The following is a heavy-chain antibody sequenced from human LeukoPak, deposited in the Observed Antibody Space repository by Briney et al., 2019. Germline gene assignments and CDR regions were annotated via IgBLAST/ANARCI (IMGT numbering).Heavy chain of an antibody. CDR1: GFTFSRYG. D-gene: IGHD1-1*01. Sequence: GGSLRLSCAGSGFTFSRYGMHWVRQAPGKGLEWVAVISYDGSNKYYADSVKGRFTISRDNSKNTLYLQMNSLRVEDTAVYYCAEDRNEVSASWPSGWGQGTLVTVSS. CDR3: AEDRNEVSASWPSG. CDR2: ISYDGSNK. J-gene: IGHJ4*02. V-gene: IGHV3-30*18.